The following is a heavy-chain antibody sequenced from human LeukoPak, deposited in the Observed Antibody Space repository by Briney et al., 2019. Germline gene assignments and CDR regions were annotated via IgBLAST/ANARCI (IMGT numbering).Heavy chain of an antibody. J-gene: IGHJ6*02. CDR3: AKDIYYYGMDV. Sequence: PGRSLRLSCAASGFTFDDYAMHWVRQAPGKGLEWVSGISWNSGSIGYADSVKGLFTISRDNAKNSLYLQMNSLRAEDTALYYCAKDIYYYGMDVWGQGTTVTVSS. CDR1: GFTFDDYA. V-gene: IGHV3-9*01. CDR2: ISWNSGSI.